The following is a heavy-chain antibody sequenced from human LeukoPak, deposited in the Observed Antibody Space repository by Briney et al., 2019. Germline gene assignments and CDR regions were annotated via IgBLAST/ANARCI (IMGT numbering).Heavy chain of an antibody. CDR2: INGDGIAI. CDR3: ARGGSPFY. D-gene: IGHD3-10*01. V-gene: IGHV3-74*01. CDR1: GFSFSSHW. J-gene: IGHJ4*02. Sequence: GGSLRLSCAGSGFSFSSHWLHWVRQVPGKELEWVARINGDGIAINYADSVKGRFTISRDNAKNTVYLQMNSLRVGDTAVFYCARGGSPFYWGRGTPVTVSS.